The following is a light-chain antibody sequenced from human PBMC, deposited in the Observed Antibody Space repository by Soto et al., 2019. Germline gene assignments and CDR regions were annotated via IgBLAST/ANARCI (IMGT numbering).Light chain of an antibody. Sequence: EIVLAQSPGTLSLSPGERATLSCRASQSVSSNFLAWYQKKPGQAPRLLIYGASSRATGIPDRFSGSGSGTDFILTISRLEPEDFAVYYCQQYGTSPPTFGQGTRLDIK. CDR1: QSVSSNF. CDR2: GAS. CDR3: QQYGTSPPT. V-gene: IGKV3-20*01. J-gene: IGKJ5*01.